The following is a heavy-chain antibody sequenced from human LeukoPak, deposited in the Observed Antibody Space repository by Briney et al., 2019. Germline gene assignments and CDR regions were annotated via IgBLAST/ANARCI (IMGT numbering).Heavy chain of an antibody. CDR3: AREGIAMVRGVSYYYMDV. J-gene: IGHJ6*03. V-gene: IGHV3-9*03. CDR2: ISWNSGSI. Sequence: GGSLRLSCAASGFTFDDYAMHWVRQAPGKGLEWVSGISWNSGSIGYADSVKGRFTISRDNAKNSLYLQMNSLRAEDMALYYCAREGIAMVRGVSYYYMDVWGKGTTVTVSS. CDR1: GFTFDDYA. D-gene: IGHD3-10*01.